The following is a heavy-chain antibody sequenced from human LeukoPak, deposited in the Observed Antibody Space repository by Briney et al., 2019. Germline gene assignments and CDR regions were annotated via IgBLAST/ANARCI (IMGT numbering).Heavy chain of an antibody. V-gene: IGHV4-34*01. Sequence: PSETLSLTCAVYGGSFSGYSWSWIRQPPGKGLEWIGEINESETTNYKSSLKSRVTISVDTSKRQLSLRLTSVTGADTAVYYCVRHSPVVAATVAFDFWGQGTMITVSS. CDR3: VRHSPVVAATVAFDF. CDR1: GGSFSGYS. J-gene: IGHJ3*01. D-gene: IGHD2-15*01. CDR2: INESETT.